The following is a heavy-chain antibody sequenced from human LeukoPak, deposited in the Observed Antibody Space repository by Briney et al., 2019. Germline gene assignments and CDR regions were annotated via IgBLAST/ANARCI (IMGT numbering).Heavy chain of an antibody. CDR1: GFTFSSYA. CDR2: ISGSGGIT. CDR3: AKDRRYSSGWFDY. D-gene: IGHD6-19*01. V-gene: IGHV3-23*01. Sequence: PGGSLRLSCAASGFTFSSYAMSWVRQAPGKGREWVSAISGSGGITYYADSVKRRFTISRDNSKNTLYLQMNSLRAEDTAVYYCAKDRRYSSGWFDYWGQGTLVTVSS. J-gene: IGHJ4*02.